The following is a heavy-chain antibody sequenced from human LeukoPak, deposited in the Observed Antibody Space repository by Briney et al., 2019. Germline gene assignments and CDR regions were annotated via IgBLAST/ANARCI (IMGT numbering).Heavy chain of an antibody. J-gene: IGHJ3*02. CDR2: IYPGDSDT. D-gene: IGHD4-17*01. Sequence: GESLQISCKGSGYSFTSYWIGWVRQMPGKGLEWMGIIYPGDSDTRYSPSFQGQVTISADKSISTAYLQWSSLKASDTAMYYCARLRYGNYGPAGTFDIWGQGTMVTVSS. V-gene: IGHV5-51*01. CDR3: ARLRYGNYGPAGTFDI. CDR1: GYSFTSYW.